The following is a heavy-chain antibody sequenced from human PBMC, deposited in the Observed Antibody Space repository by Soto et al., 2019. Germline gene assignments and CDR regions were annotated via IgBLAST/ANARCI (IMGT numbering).Heavy chain of an antibody. CDR3: VRWNWNYGYFDH. V-gene: IGHV3-33*01. CDR1: GFTFSNYG. Sequence: QVQVVESGGGVVQPGRSLRLSCAASGFTFSNYGMHWVRKAPGKGLGRVTVLWYDGSYKYHEDSVQDRFTSSRDNSKNTLYLQMKSLRAEDTAVYYCVRWNWNYGYFDHWGQGTLVTVSS. D-gene: IGHD1-7*01. CDR2: LWYDGSYK. J-gene: IGHJ4*02.